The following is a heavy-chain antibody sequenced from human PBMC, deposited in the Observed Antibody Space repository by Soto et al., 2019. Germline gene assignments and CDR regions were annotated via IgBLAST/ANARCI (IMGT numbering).Heavy chain of an antibody. CDR1: GYTFTSYS. CDR3: ARAGVATIFGMDV. J-gene: IGHJ6*02. Sequence: ASVKVSCKASGYTFTSYSMHWGRQAPGQRLEWMGWINAGNGNTKYSQKFQGRVTITRDTSASTAYMELSSLRSEDTAVYYCARAGVATIFGMDVWGQGTTVTVSS. CDR2: INAGNGNT. D-gene: IGHD5-12*01. V-gene: IGHV1-3*01.